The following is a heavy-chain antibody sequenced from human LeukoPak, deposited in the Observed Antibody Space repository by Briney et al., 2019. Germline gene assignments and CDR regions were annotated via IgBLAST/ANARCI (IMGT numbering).Heavy chain of an antibody. J-gene: IGHJ4*02. CDR2: IIPIRGIA. CDR3: ARSYYGLGSYLDY. D-gene: IGHD3-10*01. Sequence: SGKVSCKASGGTFSSYAISWVRQAPGQGLVWMGRIIPIRGIANYAQKFQGRVTITADKATSTAYMELSSLRSENTAVYYRARSYYGLGSYLDYWGQGTLVTVSS. V-gene: IGHV1-69*04. CDR1: GGTFSSYA.